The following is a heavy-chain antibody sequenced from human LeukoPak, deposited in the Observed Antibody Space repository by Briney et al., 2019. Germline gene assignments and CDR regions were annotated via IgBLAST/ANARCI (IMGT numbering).Heavy chain of an antibody. CDR1: GDSVSSNSAA. J-gene: IGHJ6*02. CDR3: ARGGGGWQPGHYYYYYGMDV. CDR2: TYYRSKWYN. V-gene: IGHV6-1*01. D-gene: IGHD2-15*01. Sequence: SQTLSLTCAISGDSVSSNSAAWNWIRQSPSRGLEWLGMTYYRSKWYNDYAVSVKSRITINPDTSKNQFSLQLNSVTPEDTAVYYCARGGGGWQPGHYYYYYGMDVWGQGTTVTVSS.